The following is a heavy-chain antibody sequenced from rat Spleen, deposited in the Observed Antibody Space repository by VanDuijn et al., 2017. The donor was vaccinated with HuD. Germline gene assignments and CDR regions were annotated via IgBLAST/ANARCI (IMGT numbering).Heavy chain of an antibody. Sequence: EVQLVESGGGLVQPGRSLKLSCAASGFTFSSFPMAWVRQAPTKGLEWVATISTTGGSTYFRDSVKGRFTISRDNAKSTLYLQMNSLRSEDTATYYCTIGSHYHDGYYHLYWGQGVMVTVSS. CDR2: ISTTGGST. CDR1: GFTFSSFP. D-gene: IGHD1-12*03. CDR3: TIGSHYHDGYYHLY. J-gene: IGHJ2*01. V-gene: IGHV5-46*01.